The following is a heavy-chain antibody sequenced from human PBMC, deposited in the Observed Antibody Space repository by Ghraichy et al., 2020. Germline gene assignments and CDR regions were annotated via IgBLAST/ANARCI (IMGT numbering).Heavy chain of an antibody. CDR2: IYYSGNT. CDR3: ARQAIHYYYMDV. Sequence: SQTLSLTCNVSGGSISDYYWSWIRQPPGKGLEWIGYIYYSGNTNYNPSLKSRVTISVDTSKNQFSLKLSSVTAAETAVYYCARQAIHYYYMDVWGKGTTVTVSS. J-gene: IGHJ6*03. V-gene: IGHV4-59*01. CDR1: GGSISDYY.